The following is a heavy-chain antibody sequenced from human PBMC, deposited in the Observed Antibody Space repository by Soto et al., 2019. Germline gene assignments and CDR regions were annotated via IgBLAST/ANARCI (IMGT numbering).Heavy chain of an antibody. V-gene: IGHV3-23*01. CDR2: ISGSGGST. D-gene: IGHD3-22*01. J-gene: IGHJ6*02. Sequence: HPGGSLRLSCAASGFTFSSYAMSWVCQAPGKGLEWVSAISGSGGSTYYADSVKGRFTISRDNSKNTLYLQMNSLRAEDTAVYYCAKATMPQLIVVVHVNYGMDVWGQGTTVTVSS. CDR3: AKATMPQLIVVVHVNYGMDV. CDR1: GFTFSSYA.